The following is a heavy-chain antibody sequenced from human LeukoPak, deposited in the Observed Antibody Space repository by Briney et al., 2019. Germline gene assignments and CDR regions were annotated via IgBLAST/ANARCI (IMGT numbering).Heavy chain of an antibody. D-gene: IGHD6-13*01. CDR2: ISSSSSYL. V-gene: IGHV3-21*01. J-gene: IGHJ3*02. Sequence: NTGGSLRLTCAASGFTFSSYSMNWVRQAPGKGLEWVSSISSSSSYLYYADSVKGRFTISRDNAKNSLYLQMNSLRAEDTAVYYCAGPGVAAAGDAFDIWGQGTMVTVSS. CDR1: GFTFSSYS. CDR3: AGPGVAAAGDAFDI.